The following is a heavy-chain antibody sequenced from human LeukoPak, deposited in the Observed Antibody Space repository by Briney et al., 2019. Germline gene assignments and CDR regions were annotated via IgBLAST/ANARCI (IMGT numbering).Heavy chain of an antibody. Sequence: PGGSLRLSCVASGITFSNYGMHWVRQAPGKGLEWVAGIWYDGSNKNYVDSVKGRFTISRDNALNSLYLQMNSLRAEDTAIYYCARSIPYGTTWYGRSDYWGQGTLVTVSS. CDR3: ARSIPYGTTWYGRSDY. J-gene: IGHJ4*02. V-gene: IGHV3-33*01. CDR1: GITFSNYG. D-gene: IGHD6-13*01. CDR2: IWYDGSNK.